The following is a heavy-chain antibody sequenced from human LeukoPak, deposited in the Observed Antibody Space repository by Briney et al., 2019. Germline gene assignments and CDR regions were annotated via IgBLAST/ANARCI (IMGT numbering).Heavy chain of an antibody. J-gene: IGHJ4*02. CDR1: GGSISSYY. D-gene: IGHD2/OR15-2a*01. CDR2: IYYSGST. V-gene: IGHV4-59*01. Sequence: SGTLSLTCAVSGGSISSYYWSWIRQPPGKGLEWIGYIYYSGSTNYNPSLKSRVTISVDTSKNQFSLKLSSVTAADTAVYYCARRKGEYDYWGQGTLVTVSS. CDR3: ARRKGEYDY.